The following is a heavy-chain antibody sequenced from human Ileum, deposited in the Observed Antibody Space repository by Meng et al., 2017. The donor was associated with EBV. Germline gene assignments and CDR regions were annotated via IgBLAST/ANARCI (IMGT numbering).Heavy chain of an antibody. Sequence: QVKLQESGPGLVKPSGTLSLPCAVSGGSISNRNWWSWVRQPPGKGLEWIGEIYHSGSTNYNPSLKSRVTMSVDKSKNQFSLNLSSVTAADTAVYYCARVGQWLPIDYWGQGTLVTVSS. V-gene: IGHV4-4*02. D-gene: IGHD6-19*01. CDR2: IYHSGST. CDR3: ARVGQWLPIDY. CDR1: GGSISNRNW. J-gene: IGHJ4*02.